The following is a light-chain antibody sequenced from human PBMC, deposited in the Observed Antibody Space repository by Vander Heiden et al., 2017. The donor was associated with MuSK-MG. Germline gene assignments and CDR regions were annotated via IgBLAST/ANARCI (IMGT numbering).Light chain of an antibody. CDR2: YGA. V-gene: IGLV3-21*04. Sequence: SYVLTQPPSVSVAPGRTASISCGGDDLGGKKVEWSPQKAGQGPVLSIFYGAHRPPGSPASFSGSKWGPTATLTTIGVGAGDEADYYCQVWHSVSDRWFFGGGTKLTVL. CDR3: QVWHSVSDRWF. CDR1: DLGGKK. J-gene: IGLJ3*02.